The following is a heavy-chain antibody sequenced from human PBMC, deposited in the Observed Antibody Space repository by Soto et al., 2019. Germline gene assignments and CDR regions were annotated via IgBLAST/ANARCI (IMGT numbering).Heavy chain of an antibody. CDR3: ARDKESAFDI. CDR2: IYYSGST. Sequence: SETLSLTCTVSGGSISSGDYYWSWFRQPPGKGLEWIGYIYYSGSTYYNPSLKSRVTISVDTSKNQFSLKLSSVTAADTAVYYCARDKESAFDIWGQGTMVTVSS. V-gene: IGHV4-30-4*01. CDR1: GGSISSGDYY. J-gene: IGHJ3*02.